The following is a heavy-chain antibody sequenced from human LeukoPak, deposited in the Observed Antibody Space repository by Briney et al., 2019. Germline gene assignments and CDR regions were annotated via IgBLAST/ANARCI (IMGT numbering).Heavy chain of an antibody. CDR1: GDSVSSDSAA. CDR2: TYFRSKWYY. CDR3: ARDQGYGMDV. Sequence: SQTLSLTCAISGDSVSSDSAAWNWIRQSPSRGLEWLARTYFRSKWYYDYALAVKGRITINPDTSKNQFSLQLNSVTPEDTAVYYCARDQGYGMDVWGQGTTVTVSS. V-gene: IGHV6-1*01. J-gene: IGHJ6*02.